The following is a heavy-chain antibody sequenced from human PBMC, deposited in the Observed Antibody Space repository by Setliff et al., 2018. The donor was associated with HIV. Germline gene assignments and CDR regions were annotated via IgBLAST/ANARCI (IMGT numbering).Heavy chain of an antibody. Sequence: ASVKVSCKASGYTFTNYGISWVRQAPGQGLEWMGWISAYNGDTNYAQTVQGRVTMTADTSTRTAYMELRSLRPDDTAVYYCARRPIFYQLLLDAFDIWGQGTMVTVSS. D-gene: IGHD2-2*01. CDR2: ISAYNGDT. V-gene: IGHV1-18*01. CDR3: ARRPIFYQLLLDAFDI. CDR1: GYTFTNYG. J-gene: IGHJ3*02.